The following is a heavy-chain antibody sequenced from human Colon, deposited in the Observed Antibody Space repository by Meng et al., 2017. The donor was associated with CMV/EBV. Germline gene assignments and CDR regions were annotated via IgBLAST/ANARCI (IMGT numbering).Heavy chain of an antibody. CDR3: ARGEGGFDY. Sequence: GESLKISCVASGFTFRNYWMHWVRQSPGKGLVWVSHILNDGSGTGYADSVKGRFTISRDNAKNTLYLQMDSLRVEDTAVYYCARGEGGFDYWGQGTRVTVSS. V-gene: IGHV3-74*01. D-gene: IGHD1-26*01. J-gene: IGHJ4*02. CDR1: GFTFRNYW. CDR2: ILNDGSGT.